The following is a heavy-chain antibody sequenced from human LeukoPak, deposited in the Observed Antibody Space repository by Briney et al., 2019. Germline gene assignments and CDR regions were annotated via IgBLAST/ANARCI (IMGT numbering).Heavy chain of an antibody. CDR3: ARDSGGQDAFDI. CDR1: GFTFSTYW. V-gene: IGHV3-7*03. D-gene: IGHD3-16*01. CDR2: IKQDGNEK. Sequence: PGGSLRLSCAASGFTFSTYWMSWVRQAPGKGLEWVAHIKQDGNEKYYVDSVKGRFTISRDNAKNSLYLQMNSLRAEDTAVYYCARDSGGQDAFDIWGQGTMVTVSS. J-gene: IGHJ3*02.